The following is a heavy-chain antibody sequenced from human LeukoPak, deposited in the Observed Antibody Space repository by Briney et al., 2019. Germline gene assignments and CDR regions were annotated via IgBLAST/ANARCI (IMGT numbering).Heavy chain of an antibody. V-gene: IGHV1-69*02. CDR1: GGTFSSYT. J-gene: IGHJ6*02. CDR3: ASVDIVAYYYGMDV. D-gene: IGHD5-12*01. Sequence: GASVKVSCKASGGTFSSYTISWGRQAPGQGLEWMGRIIPILGIANYAQKFQGRVTITADKSTSTAYMELSSLRPEDTAVYYCASVDIVAYYYGMDVWGQGTTVTVSS. CDR2: IIPILGIA.